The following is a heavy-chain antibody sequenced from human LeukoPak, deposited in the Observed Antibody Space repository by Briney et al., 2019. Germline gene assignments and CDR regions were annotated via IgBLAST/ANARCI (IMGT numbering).Heavy chain of an antibody. CDR2: IYHSGSP. Sequence: SETLSLTCAVSGYSVSSASYWGWIRQPPGKGLEWIGNIYHSGSPYYNPSLKSRVTISVDTSKNQFSLKLSSVTAADTAVYYCARPISSQGYFGVVIDWGQGTLVTVSS. CDR1: GYSVSSASY. V-gene: IGHV4-38-2*01. CDR3: ARPISSQGYFGVVID. J-gene: IGHJ4*02. D-gene: IGHD3-3*01.